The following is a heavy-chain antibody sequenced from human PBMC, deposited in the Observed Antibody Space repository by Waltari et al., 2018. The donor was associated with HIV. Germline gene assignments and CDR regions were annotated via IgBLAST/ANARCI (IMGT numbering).Heavy chain of an antibody. D-gene: IGHD5-12*01. CDR1: GYTFTSYY. V-gene: IGHV1-2*02. CDR2: INPNSGGT. CDR3: ARDLIVAGYWFDP. J-gene: IGHJ5*02. Sequence: QVQLVQSGAEVKKPGASVKASCKASGYTFTSYYMHWVRQAPGQGLEWMGWINPNSGGTNYAQKFQGRVTMTRDTSISTAYMELSRLRSDDTAVYYCARDLIVAGYWFDPWGQGTLVTVSS.